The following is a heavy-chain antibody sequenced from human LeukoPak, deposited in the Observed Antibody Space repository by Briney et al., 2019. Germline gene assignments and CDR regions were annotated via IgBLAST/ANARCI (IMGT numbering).Heavy chain of an antibody. J-gene: IGHJ5*02. D-gene: IGHD3-10*01. Sequence: XSVKVXXKASGYTFTSYDVNWVRQATGQGLEWMGWMNPISGDTGYALKFQGRVTMSRNTSISTAYMEMGSLRSEDTAVYYCARVPRRGERFDPWGQGTLVTVSS. CDR1: GYTFTSYD. CDR2: MNPISGDT. V-gene: IGHV1-8*01. CDR3: ARVPRRGERFDP.